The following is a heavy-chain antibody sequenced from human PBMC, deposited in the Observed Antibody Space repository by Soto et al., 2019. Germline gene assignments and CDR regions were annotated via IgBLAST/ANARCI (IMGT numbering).Heavy chain of an antibody. CDR3: ASRYYYDSSGYYFDY. J-gene: IGHJ4*02. D-gene: IGHD3-22*01. CDR1: GGSISSGDYY. Sequence: SETLSLTCTVSGGSISSGDYYWSWIRQPPGKGLEWIGYIYYSGSTYYNPSLKSRVTISVDTSKNQFSLKLSPVTAADTAVYYCASRYYYDSSGYYFDYWGQGTLVTVSS. CDR2: IYYSGST. V-gene: IGHV4-30-4*01.